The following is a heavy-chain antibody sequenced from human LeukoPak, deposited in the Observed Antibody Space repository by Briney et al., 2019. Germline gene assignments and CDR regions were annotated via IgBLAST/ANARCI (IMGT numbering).Heavy chain of an antibody. D-gene: IGHD3-16*02. CDR2: ISLNSVSI. J-gene: IGHJ4*02. CDR3: AKDRFGGVIGNLDY. Sequence: GGSLRLSCAASGFTFDDYAMHWVRQAPGKGLEWVAGISLNSVSIGYADSVKGRFTISRDNAKNSLYLQMNSLRAEDMAFYYCAKDRFGGVIGNLDYWGQGTLVTVSS. CDR1: GFTFDDYA. V-gene: IGHV3-9*03.